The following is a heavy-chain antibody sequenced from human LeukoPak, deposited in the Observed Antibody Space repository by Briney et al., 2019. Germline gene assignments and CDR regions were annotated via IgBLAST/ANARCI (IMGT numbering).Heavy chain of an antibody. V-gene: IGHV4-39*07. Sequence: SETLSLTCAVSGGSISSNSYYWGWIRQPPGKGLEWIGYINYSGTTYYNPSLTSRVSISVLTSKNHFSLRLSSVTAADTAVYYCAKFSGYDWVDYWGQGTLVTVSS. J-gene: IGHJ4*02. CDR2: INYSGTT. D-gene: IGHD5-12*01. CDR1: GGSISSNSYY. CDR3: AKFSGYDWVDY.